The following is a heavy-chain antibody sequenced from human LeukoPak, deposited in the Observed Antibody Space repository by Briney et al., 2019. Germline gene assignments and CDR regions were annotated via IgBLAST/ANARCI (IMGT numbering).Heavy chain of an antibody. J-gene: IGHJ4*02. V-gene: IGHV3-9*01. CDR1: GFTFDDYA. Sequence: GGSLRLSCAASGFTFDDYAMHGVRQAPGKGLEWVSGLSWNGATVGYADSVKGRFTISRDNTKNSLYLQMSSLKTEDTALYYCAKDIGTALRGATFENWGQGTLVTVSS. D-gene: IGHD3-10*01. CDR3: AKDIGTALRGATFEN. CDR2: LSWNGATV.